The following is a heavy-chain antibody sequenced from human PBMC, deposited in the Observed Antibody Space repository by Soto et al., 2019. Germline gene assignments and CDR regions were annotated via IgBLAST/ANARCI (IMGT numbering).Heavy chain of an antibody. D-gene: IGHD3-22*01. CDR1: CGSTSPYY. CDR2: IYYSGST. CDR3: ARGSYYDSSGYYGP. Sequence: TCCALCGSTSPYYGGSIWQTPGKGLEWIGYIYYSGSTYYNPSLKSRVTISVDTSKNQFSLKLSSVTAADTAVYYCARGSYYDSSGYYGPWGQGTLVTVSS. V-gene: IGHV4-59*06. J-gene: IGHJ5*02.